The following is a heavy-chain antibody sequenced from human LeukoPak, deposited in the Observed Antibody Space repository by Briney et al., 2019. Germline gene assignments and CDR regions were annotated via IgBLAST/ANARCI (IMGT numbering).Heavy chain of an antibody. V-gene: IGHV3-7*03. CDR1: GFTFSAYW. J-gene: IGHJ4*02. CDR3: ARKTVVGSYFDY. CDR2: IKQDGGDK. Sequence: PGGSLRLSCAASGFTFSAYWMSWVRQAPGKGLEWVANIKQDGGDKYYVDSVKGRFTISRDNAKNSLYLQMNSLRAEDTAVYYCARKTVVGSYFDYWGQGTPVTVSS. D-gene: IGHD4-23*01.